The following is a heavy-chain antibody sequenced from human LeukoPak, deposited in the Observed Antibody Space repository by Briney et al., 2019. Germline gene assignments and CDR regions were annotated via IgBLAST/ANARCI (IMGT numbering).Heavy chain of an antibody. CDR2: IYTSGST. Sequence: SETLSLTCTVSGGSISSYYWSWIRQPAGKGLEWIGRIYTSGSTNYNLSLKSRVTMSVDTSKNQFSLKLSSVTAADTAVYYCARVGCSSTSCDHFDYWGQGTLVTVSS. V-gene: IGHV4-4*07. J-gene: IGHJ4*02. D-gene: IGHD2-2*01. CDR3: ARVGCSSTSCDHFDY. CDR1: GGSISSYY.